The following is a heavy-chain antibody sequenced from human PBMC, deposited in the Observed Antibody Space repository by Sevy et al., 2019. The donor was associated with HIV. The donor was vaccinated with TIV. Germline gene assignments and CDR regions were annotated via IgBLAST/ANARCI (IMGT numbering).Heavy chain of an antibody. D-gene: IGHD1-26*01. Sequence: GGSLRLSCAASGFTFDDYGMSWVRQAPGKGLEWVSGINWNGGSTGYADSVKGRFTISRDNAKNSLYLQMNSLRAEDMALYYCARVFGLTSATRLPYYFDYWGQGTLVTVSS. CDR3: ARVFGLTSATRLPYYFDY. CDR2: INWNGGST. V-gene: IGHV3-20*04. J-gene: IGHJ4*02. CDR1: GFTFDDYG.